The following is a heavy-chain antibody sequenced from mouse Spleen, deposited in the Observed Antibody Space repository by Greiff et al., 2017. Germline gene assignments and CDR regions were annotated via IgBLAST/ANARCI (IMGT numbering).Heavy chain of an antibody. V-gene: IGHV5-12*02. Sequence: EVNLVESGGGLVQPGGSLKLSCATSGFTFSDYYMYWVRQTPEKRLEWVAYISNGGGSTYYPDTVKGRFTISRDNAKNTLYLQMSRLKSEDTAMYYCARHDYDVGWFAYWGQGTLVTVSA. CDR1: GFTFSDYY. D-gene: IGHD2-4*01. CDR2: ISNGGGST. CDR3: ARHDYDVGWFAY. J-gene: IGHJ3*01.